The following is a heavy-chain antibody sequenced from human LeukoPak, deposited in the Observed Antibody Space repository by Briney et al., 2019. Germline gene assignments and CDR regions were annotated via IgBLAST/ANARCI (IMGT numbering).Heavy chain of an antibody. CDR1: GGSISSYY. CDR3: ARLVGNSVGTYFDY. J-gene: IGHJ4*02. D-gene: IGHD4-23*01. CDR2: IYYSGST. Sequence: SETLSLTCTVSGGSISSYYWSWIRQPPGKGLEWIGYIYYSGSTNYNPSLKSRVTISVDTSKNQFSLKLSSVTAADTAVYYCARLVGNSVGTYFDYWGQGTLVTVSS. V-gene: IGHV4-59*01.